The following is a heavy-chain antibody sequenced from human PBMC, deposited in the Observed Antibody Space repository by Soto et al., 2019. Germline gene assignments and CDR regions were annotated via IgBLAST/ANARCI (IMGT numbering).Heavy chain of an antibody. Sequence: GSVNVSCKASGYTFTGYYMHWVRQAPGQGLEWMGWINPNSGGTNYAQKFQGRVTMTRDTSISTAYMELSRLRSDDTAVYYCARDLRRLRGTLTHSDYWGQGTLVTVS. V-gene: IGHV1-2*02. J-gene: IGHJ4*02. CDR1: GYTFTGYY. D-gene: IGHD2-15*01. CDR3: ARDLRRLRGTLTHSDY. CDR2: INPNSGGT.